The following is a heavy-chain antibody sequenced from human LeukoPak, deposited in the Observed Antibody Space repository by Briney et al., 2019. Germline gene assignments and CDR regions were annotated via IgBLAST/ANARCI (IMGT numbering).Heavy chain of an antibody. CDR2: ISGSGGST. V-gene: IGHV3-23*01. J-gene: IGHJ3*02. Sequence: PGGSLRLSCAASGFTFSSYAMSWVRQAPGKGLEWVSVISGSGGSTYYADSVKGRFTISRDNSKNTLYLQMNSLRAEDTAVYYCAKFLNRVYYDSSGFDAFDIWGQGTMVTVYS. D-gene: IGHD3-22*01. CDR1: GFTFSSYA. CDR3: AKFLNRVYYDSSGFDAFDI.